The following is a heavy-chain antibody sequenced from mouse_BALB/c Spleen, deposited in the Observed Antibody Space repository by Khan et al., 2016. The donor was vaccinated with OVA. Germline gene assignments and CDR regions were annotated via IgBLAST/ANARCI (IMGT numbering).Heavy chain of an antibody. CDR1: GYSITSDYA. CDR3: AGGRVFLRYPDYIDY. Sequence: EVQLQESGPGLLKPSQSLSLTCTVTGYSITSDYAWNWIRQFPGNKLECMAYISYSGSTTYSPSLRSRISITRDTSKNQFFLQLNSVTTEDTATYYCAGGRVFLRYPDYIDYWGQGTTLTVSS. CDR2: ISYSGST. V-gene: IGHV3-2*02. D-gene: IGHD1-1*01. J-gene: IGHJ2*01.